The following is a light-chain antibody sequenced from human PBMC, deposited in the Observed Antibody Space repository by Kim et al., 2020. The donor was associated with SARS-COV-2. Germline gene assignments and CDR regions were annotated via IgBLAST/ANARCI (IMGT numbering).Light chain of an antibody. J-gene: IGLJ2*01. CDR1: SSNIGSNT. CDR2: SNN. V-gene: IGLV1-44*01. Sequence: QSVLTQPPPASGTPGQRVTISCSGSSSNIGSNTVNWYQQLPGTAPKLLIYSNNQRPSGVPDRFSGSKSGTSASLAISGLQSEDEADYYCAAWDESLNGPVFGGGTQLTVL. CDR3: AAWDESLNGPV.